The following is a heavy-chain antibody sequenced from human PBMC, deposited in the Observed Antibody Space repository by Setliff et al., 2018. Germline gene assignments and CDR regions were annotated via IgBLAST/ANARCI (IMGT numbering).Heavy chain of an antibody. D-gene: IGHD6-6*01. CDR2: INPSSGGT. V-gene: IGHV1-2*06. J-gene: IGHJ6*03. Sequence: GASVKVSCKAFRYTFNDYYIHWVRQTPGQGLEWMGRINPSSGGTDDAQHFLGRATMTRDTAISTAYMELSRLTSDDTAVYYCARSEYTSSSLYYYMDVWGKGTTVTVSS. CDR1: RYTFNDYY. CDR3: ARSEYTSSSLYYYMDV.